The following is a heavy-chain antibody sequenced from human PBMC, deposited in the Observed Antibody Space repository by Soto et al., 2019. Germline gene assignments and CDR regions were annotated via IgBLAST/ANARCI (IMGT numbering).Heavy chain of an antibody. CDR3: ARAGVVVVAALRGAYYFDH. J-gene: IGHJ4*02. Sequence: SETLSLTCTVPGGSVSSGSYYWSWIRLPPGKGLEWSGYIYYSGSTNYTPSLKSRVPISVETSKNQFSLKLSSVTAADTAVYYCARAGVVVVAALRGAYYFDHWGQGTLVTVS. CDR2: IYYSGST. D-gene: IGHD2-15*01. V-gene: IGHV4-61*01. CDR1: GGSVSSGSYY.